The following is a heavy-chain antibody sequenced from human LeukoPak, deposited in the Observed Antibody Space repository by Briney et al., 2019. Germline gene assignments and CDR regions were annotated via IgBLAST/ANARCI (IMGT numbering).Heavy chain of an antibody. CDR1: GFTFSSYG. CDR2: IWYGGSNK. Sequence: GRSLRLSCAASGFTFSSYGMHWVRQAPGKGLEWVAVIWYGGSNKYYADSVKGRFTISRDNSKNTLYLQMNSLRAEDTAVYYCAKDLLKYCSSTSCPFDYWGQGTLVTVSS. V-gene: IGHV3-30*18. CDR3: AKDLLKYCSSTSCPFDY. D-gene: IGHD2-2*01. J-gene: IGHJ4*02.